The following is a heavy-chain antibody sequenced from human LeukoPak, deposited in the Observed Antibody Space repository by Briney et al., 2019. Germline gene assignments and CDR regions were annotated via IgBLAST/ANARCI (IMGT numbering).Heavy chain of an antibody. CDR3: AGQTGSGLFILP. CDR2: IYYSGNT. J-gene: IGHJ4*02. V-gene: IGHV4-39*01. D-gene: IGHD3/OR15-3a*01. CDR1: GVSISSSNSY. Sequence: KASETLSLTCTVSGVSISSSNSYWGWIRQPPGKGLEWIGSIYYSGNTYYNASLKSQVSISIDTSKNQFSLKVTSVTAADTAVYYCAGQTGSGLFILPGGQGTLVTVSS.